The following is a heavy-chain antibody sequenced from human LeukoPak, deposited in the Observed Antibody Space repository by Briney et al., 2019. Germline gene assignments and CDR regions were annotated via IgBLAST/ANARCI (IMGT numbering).Heavy chain of an antibody. CDR2: IRSKANSYAT. J-gene: IGHJ4*02. CDR1: GFTFSGSA. Sequence: GGSLRLSCAASGFTFSGSAMHWVRRASGKGLEWVGRIRSKANSYATAYAASVKGRFTISRDDSKNTAYLQMNSLKTEDTAVYYCTARPYDSSGYFPDYWGQGTLVTVSS. V-gene: IGHV3-73*01. D-gene: IGHD3-22*01. CDR3: TARPYDSSGYFPDY.